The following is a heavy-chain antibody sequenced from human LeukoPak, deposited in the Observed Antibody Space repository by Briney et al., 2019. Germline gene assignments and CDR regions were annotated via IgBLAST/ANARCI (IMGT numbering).Heavy chain of an antibody. Sequence: SETLSLTCAVYGGSFSGYYWSWIRQPPGKGLEWIGEINHSGSTNYNPSPKSRVTISVDTSKNQFSLKLSSVTAADTAVYYCARLENYYGSGSYYKDYWGQGTLVTVSS. J-gene: IGHJ4*02. D-gene: IGHD3-10*01. V-gene: IGHV4-34*01. CDR2: INHSGST. CDR3: ARLENYYGSGSYYKDY. CDR1: GGSFSGYY.